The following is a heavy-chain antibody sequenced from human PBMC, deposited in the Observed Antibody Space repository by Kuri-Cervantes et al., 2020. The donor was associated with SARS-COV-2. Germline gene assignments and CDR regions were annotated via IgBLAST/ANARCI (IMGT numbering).Heavy chain of an antibody. D-gene: IGHD3-22*01. V-gene: IGHV4-59*01. J-gene: IGHJ4*02. CDR1: GGSFSGYY. CDR2: VHYSGST. Sequence: SETLSLTCAVYGGSFSGYYWSWIRQPPGKGLEYIGHVHYSGSTSYNPSLKSRVTISVDTSKNEFSLRLSSVTAADTAVYYCARYDSSGHLHWGQGTLVTVSS. CDR3: ARYDSSGHLH.